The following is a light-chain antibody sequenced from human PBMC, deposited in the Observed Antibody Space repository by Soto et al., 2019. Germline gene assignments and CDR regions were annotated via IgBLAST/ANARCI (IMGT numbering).Light chain of an antibody. CDR3: KQYNTYLLT. V-gene: IGKV1-5*01. CDR1: QSISSW. J-gene: IGKJ4*01. Sequence: DIQMTQSPSTLSASVGDRVTITCRASQSISSWLAWYQQKPGKAPKLLIYDASSLESGVPSRFSGSGSGTEFTLTISSLQPEEVATYYCKQYNTYLLTFGGGTKVDIK. CDR2: DAS.